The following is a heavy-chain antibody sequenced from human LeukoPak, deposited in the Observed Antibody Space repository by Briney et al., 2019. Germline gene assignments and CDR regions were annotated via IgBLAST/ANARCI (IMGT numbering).Heavy chain of an antibody. J-gene: IGHJ3*02. V-gene: IGHV4-39*07. CDR3: ARQNSMGGDAFDI. Sequence: SETLSLTCTVSGASISNNNYYWGWIRQPPGKGLEWIGGIYYTESTYYNPSLKSRVTISVDTSKNQFSLKLSSVTAADTAVYYCARQNSMGGDAFDIWGQGTMVTVSS. CDR2: IYYTEST. D-gene: IGHD2-15*01. CDR1: GASISNNNYY.